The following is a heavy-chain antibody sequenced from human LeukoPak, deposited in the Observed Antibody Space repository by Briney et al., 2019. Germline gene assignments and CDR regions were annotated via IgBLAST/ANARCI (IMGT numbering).Heavy chain of an antibody. CDR2: IHYSGDT. D-gene: IGHD2-21*01. J-gene: IGHJ4*02. CDR1: GGSISSGSYY. CDR3: ARTIATGLKYFKD. Sequence: SGTLSLTRTVSGGSISSGSYYWSWIRQHPGKGLEWIGYIHYSGDTYYNPSLKSRVTISVDTSKNQFSLKLSSVTAADTAVYYCARTIATGLKYFKDWGQGSLVTVAS. V-gene: IGHV4-31*03.